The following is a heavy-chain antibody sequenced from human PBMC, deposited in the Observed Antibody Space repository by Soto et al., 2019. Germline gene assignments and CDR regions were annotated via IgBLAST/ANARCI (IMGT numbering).Heavy chain of an antibody. Sequence: LRLSCAASGFTFSDYYMSWFRQAPVKGLEWVSYISSSGSTIYYADSVKGRFTISRDNAKNSLYLQMNSLRAEDTAVYYCARAHTVTHDAFDLWGQGTMVTVAS. J-gene: IGHJ3*01. CDR3: ARAHTVTHDAFDL. CDR1: GFTFSDYY. V-gene: IGHV3-11*01. D-gene: IGHD4-17*01. CDR2: ISSSGSTI.